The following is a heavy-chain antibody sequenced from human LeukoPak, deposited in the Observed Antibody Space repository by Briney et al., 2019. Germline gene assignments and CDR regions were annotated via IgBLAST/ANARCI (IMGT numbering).Heavy chain of an antibody. CDR3: ASGPIPAAILGRYSGYAPSGYFDY. Sequence: SQTLSLTCAISGGSVSSNSAAWNWIRQSPSRGLEWLGRTYYRSKWYNDYAVSVKSRITINPDTSKNQFSLQLNSVTPEDTAVYYCASGPIPAAILGRYSGYAPSGYFDYWGQGTLVTVSS. D-gene: IGHD5-12*01. CDR1: GGSVSSNSAA. CDR2: TYYRSKWYN. V-gene: IGHV6-1*01. J-gene: IGHJ4*02.